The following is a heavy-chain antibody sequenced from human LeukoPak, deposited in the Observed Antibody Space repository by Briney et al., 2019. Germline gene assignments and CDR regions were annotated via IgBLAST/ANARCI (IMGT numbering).Heavy chain of an antibody. D-gene: IGHD5-18*01. CDR2: IRSDGTTT. CDR1: GFSFTDYW. CDR3: ATGYISAYEY. Sequence: SGGSLRLSCVGSGFSFTDYWMHWVRQGTGEGLVWVSYIRSDGTTTDYADSVKGRFTISRDNAKNTLFLHMNNLRPEDTALYYRATGYISAYEYWGQGVLVTVPS. V-gene: IGHV3-74*01. J-gene: IGHJ4*02.